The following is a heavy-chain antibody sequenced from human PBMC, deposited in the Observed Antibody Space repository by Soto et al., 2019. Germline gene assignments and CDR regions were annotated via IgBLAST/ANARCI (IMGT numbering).Heavy chain of an antibody. D-gene: IGHD3-22*01. CDR1: GYTFTGYY. CDR2: INPNSGGT. J-gene: IGHJ3*02. CDR3: ARDRGYYDSSGYYYDDAFDI. V-gene: IGHV1-2*04. Sequence: GASVKVSCKASGYTFTGYYMHWVRQAPGQGLEWMGWINPNSGGTNYAQKFQGWVTMTRDTSISTAYMELSRLRSDDTAVYYCARDRGYYDSSGYYYDDAFDIWGQGTMVTVSS.